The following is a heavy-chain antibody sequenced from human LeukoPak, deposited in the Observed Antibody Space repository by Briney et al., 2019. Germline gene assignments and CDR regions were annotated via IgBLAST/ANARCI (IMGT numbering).Heavy chain of an antibody. CDR3: AKESTYSGSYFRSIRYYYYGMDV. D-gene: IGHD1-26*01. CDR1: GFTFSSYW. Sequence: GGSLRLSCAASGFTFSSYWMNWARQAPGKGLEWVASINHNGNVNYYVDSVKGRFTISRDNAKNSLYLQMSNLRAEDTAVYYCAKESTYSGSYFRSIRYYYYGMDVWGQGTTVTVSS. J-gene: IGHJ6*02. CDR2: INHNGNVN. V-gene: IGHV3-7*01.